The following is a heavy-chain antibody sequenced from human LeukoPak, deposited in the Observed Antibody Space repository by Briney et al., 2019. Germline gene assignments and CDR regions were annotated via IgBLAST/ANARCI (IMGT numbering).Heavy chain of an antibody. Sequence: SETLSLTCAVSGYSISSGYYWGWIRQPPGKGLEWIGSIYHSGSTYYNPSLKSRVTISVDTSKNQFSLKLSSVTAADTAVFYCARLPYYDILTGPVNAFDIWGQGTMVTVSS. D-gene: IGHD3-9*01. J-gene: IGHJ3*02. CDR2: IYHSGST. CDR1: GYSISSGYY. CDR3: ARLPYYDILTGPVNAFDI. V-gene: IGHV4-38-2*01.